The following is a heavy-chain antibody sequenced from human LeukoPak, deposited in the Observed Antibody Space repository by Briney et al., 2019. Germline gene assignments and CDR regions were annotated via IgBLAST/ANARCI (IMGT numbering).Heavy chain of an antibody. CDR3: ARGDNWFDP. J-gene: IGHJ5*02. CDR1: GYSISSGYY. V-gene: IGHV4-38-2*02. Sequence: SETLSLTCTVSGYSISSGYYWGWIRQPPGKGLEWIGSIYHSGSTYYNPSLKSRVTISVDTSKNQFSLKLSSVTAADTAVYYCARGDNWFDPWGQGTLVTVSS. CDR2: IYHSGST.